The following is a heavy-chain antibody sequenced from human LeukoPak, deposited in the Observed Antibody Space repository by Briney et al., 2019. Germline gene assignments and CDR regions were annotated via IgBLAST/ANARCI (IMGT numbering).Heavy chain of an antibody. Sequence: PSQTLSLTCTVSGGSISSGGYYWSWIRQPPGKRLEWIGCIFYNGITNYNPSLKSRVTISVDTSKNQFSLKLSSVTAADTAVYYCARAPRVTIHYVDSWGQGTLVTVSS. CDR1: GGSISSGGYY. V-gene: IGHV4-61*08. CDR2: IFYNGIT. J-gene: IGHJ4*02. CDR3: ARAPRVTIHYVDS. D-gene: IGHD4-17*01.